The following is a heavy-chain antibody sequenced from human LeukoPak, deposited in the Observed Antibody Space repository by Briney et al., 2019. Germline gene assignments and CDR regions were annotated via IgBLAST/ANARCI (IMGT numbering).Heavy chain of an antibody. J-gene: IGHJ4*02. CDR2: IYHSGST. CDR3: ARGDDSSGYYMVDY. Sequence: PSETLSLTCTVSGGSVSSGGYYWSWIRQPPGKGLEWIGYIYHSGSTYYNPSLKSRVTISVDRSKNQFSLKLSSVTAADTAVYYCARGDDSSGYYMVDYWGQGTLVTVSS. D-gene: IGHD3-22*01. V-gene: IGHV4-30-2*01. CDR1: GGSVSSGGYY.